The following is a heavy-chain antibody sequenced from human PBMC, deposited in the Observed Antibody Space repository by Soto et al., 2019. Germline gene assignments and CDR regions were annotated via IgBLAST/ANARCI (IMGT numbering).Heavy chain of an antibody. J-gene: IGHJ3*02. V-gene: IGHV4-59*08. CDR1: GGSISNPY. D-gene: IGHD6-19*01. CDR3: ARPSKEWLANDAFDI. Sequence: SETLSLTCTVSGGSISNPYWSWIRQPPGKGLEWIGFIFRTGSTNYNPSVKSRVTMSVDTSKNQFSLNLRSVTAADTAVYYCARPSKEWLANDAFDIWGQGTVVTVSS. CDR2: IFRTGST.